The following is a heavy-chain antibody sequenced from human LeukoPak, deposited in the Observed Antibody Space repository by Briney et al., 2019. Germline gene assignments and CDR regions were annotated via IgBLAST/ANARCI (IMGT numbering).Heavy chain of an antibody. Sequence: SETLSLTYTVSGGSISSGSYYWSWIRQPAGKGLEWIGRIYTSGSTNYNPSLKSRVTISVDTSKNQFSLKLSSVTAADTAVYYCARAHDDSSGLRLGAFDIWGQGTMVTVSS. CDR1: GGSISSGSYY. V-gene: IGHV4-61*02. D-gene: IGHD3-22*01. CDR2: IYTSGST. CDR3: ARAHDDSSGLRLGAFDI. J-gene: IGHJ3*02.